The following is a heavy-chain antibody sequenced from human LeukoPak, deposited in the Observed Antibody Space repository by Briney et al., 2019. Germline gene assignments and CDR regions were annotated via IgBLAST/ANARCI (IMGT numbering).Heavy chain of an antibody. Sequence: GGTLRLSCAASGVTFSSYSLNWVRQAPGKGLEWVSAINSSSSYIYNADSVKGRFTISRDNAKNSLYLQMNSLRAEDTAVYYCARDGEEASSSWYRVDYWGQGTLVTVSS. CDR1: GVTFSSYS. CDR2: INSSSSYI. V-gene: IGHV3-21*01. CDR3: ARDGEEASSSWYRVDY. J-gene: IGHJ4*02. D-gene: IGHD6-13*01.